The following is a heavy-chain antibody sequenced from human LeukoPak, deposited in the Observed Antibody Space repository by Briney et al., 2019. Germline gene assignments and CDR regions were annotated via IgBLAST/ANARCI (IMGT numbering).Heavy chain of an antibody. Sequence: SETLSLTCAVYGGSFSGYYWSWIRQPPGKGLEWIGEINHSGSTNYNPSLKSRVTISVDTSKNQFPLKLSSVTAADTAVYYCARGGGYFNYWGQGTLVTVSS. D-gene: IGHD3-16*01. V-gene: IGHV4-34*01. CDR2: INHSGST. CDR3: ARGGGYFNY. J-gene: IGHJ4*02. CDR1: GGSFSGYY.